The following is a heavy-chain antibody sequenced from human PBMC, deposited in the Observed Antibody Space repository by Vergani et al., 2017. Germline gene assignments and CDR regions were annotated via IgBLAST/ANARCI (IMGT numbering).Heavy chain of an antibody. CDR1: GYTFTGYY. J-gene: IGHJ4*02. V-gene: IGHV1-2*02. Sequence: QVQLVQSGAEVKKPGASVKVSCKASGYTFTGYYMHWVRQAPGQGLEWIGWINPNSGGTNYAQKFQGRVTMTRDTSISTAYMELSRLRSDDTAVYYCATLRRAYYYESSDLNDYWGQGTLVTVSA. CDR2: INPNSGGT. CDR3: ATLRRAYYYESSDLNDY. D-gene: IGHD3-22*01.